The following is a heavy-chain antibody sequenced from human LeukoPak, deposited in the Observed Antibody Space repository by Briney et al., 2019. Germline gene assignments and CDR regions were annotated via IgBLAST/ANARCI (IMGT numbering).Heavy chain of an antibody. V-gene: IGHV3-23*01. CDR1: GFSFSNYA. D-gene: IGHD3-3*01. CDR2: IGSSDNST. J-gene: IGHJ4*02. CDR3: AKKSYYDFWSDHYRPHFDK. Sequence: GGSLRLSCVASGFSFSNYAMSWVRQAPGKGLEWVSVIGSSDNSTYYADSVKGRFTISRDNPKNTLSLQMDSLRAEDTAVYYCAKKSYYDFWSDHYRPHFDKWDQGTLVTVSS.